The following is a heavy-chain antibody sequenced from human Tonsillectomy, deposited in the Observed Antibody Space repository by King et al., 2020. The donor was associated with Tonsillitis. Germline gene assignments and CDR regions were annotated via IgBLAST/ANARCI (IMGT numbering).Heavy chain of an antibody. D-gene: IGHD6-19*01. CDR3: AKDIRGAVAGSSPCDY. Sequence: VQLVESGGGLVQPGGSLRLSCAASGFTFSSYAMSWVRQAPGQGLQWVSVISGSADSTYYAGSVKGRFTISRDNSKNTLYLQMNSLRAEDTAVYYCAKDIRGAVAGSSPCDYWGQGTLVTVSS. CDR1: GFTFSSYA. V-gene: IGHV3-23*04. CDR2: ISGSADST. J-gene: IGHJ4*02.